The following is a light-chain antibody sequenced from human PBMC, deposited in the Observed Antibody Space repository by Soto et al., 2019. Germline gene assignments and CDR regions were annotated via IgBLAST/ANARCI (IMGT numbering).Light chain of an antibody. V-gene: IGLV2-14*01. CDR3: SSYTTSSTYV. CDR2: EVS. Sequence: QSVLTQPASVSGSPGLSITISCTGTSSDVGAYNYVSWYQHHPDKAPKLLIYEVSNRPSGVSNRFSGSKSGNTASLTIAGLLAEEEAEYYCSSYTTSSTYVFGTGTKVTVL. CDR1: SSDVGAYNY. J-gene: IGLJ1*01.